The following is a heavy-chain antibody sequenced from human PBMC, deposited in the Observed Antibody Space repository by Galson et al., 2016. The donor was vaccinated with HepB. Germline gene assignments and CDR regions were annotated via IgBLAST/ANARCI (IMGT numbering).Heavy chain of an antibody. J-gene: IGHJ3*02. Sequence: SLRLSCAASGFTFSSYAMSWVRQAPGKGLEWISAISGSGGGTYYADSVKGRFTISRDNSKNTLYLQMNSLRAEDTAVYYCAKVRVEYSRSSYPRTNAFDIWGQGTMVTVSS. CDR3: AKVRVEYSRSSYPRTNAFDI. CDR2: ISGSGGGT. CDR1: GFTFSSYA. D-gene: IGHD6-6*01. V-gene: IGHV3-23*01.